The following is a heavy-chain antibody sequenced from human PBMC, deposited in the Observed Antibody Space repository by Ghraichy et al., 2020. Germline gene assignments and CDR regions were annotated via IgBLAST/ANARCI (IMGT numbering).Heavy chain of an antibody. CDR2: ISYTGSA. J-gene: IGHJ3*01. V-gene: IGHV4-31*03. CDR3: AREVITPADTDGFDL. D-gene: IGHD2-2*01. Sequence: TLSLTCTVSGGPISSDNYYWRKIRGHAGKGPEWIGYISYTGSAYYNPSLKSRVTISVDTSKNQFSLNLNSMSDADTAVYYCAREVITPADTDGFDLWGQGTVVTVSS. CDR1: GGPISSDNYY.